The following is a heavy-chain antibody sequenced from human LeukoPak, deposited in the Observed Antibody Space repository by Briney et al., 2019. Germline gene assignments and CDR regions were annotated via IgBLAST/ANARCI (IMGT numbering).Heavy chain of an antibody. D-gene: IGHD6-19*01. J-gene: IGHJ4*02. CDR2: IYSGGST. Sequence: GGSLRLSCAASGFTVSSNYMSWVRQAPGKGLEWVSVIYSGGSTYYADSVKGRFTISRDNSKNTLYLQMNSLRAEDTAVYYCVRGGYSSGWYIDYWGQGTLVTVSS. CDR1: GFTVSSNY. CDR3: VRGGYSSGWYIDY. V-gene: IGHV3-66*01.